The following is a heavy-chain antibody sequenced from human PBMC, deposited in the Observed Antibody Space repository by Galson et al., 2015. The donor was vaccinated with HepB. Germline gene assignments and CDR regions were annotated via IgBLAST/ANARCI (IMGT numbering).Heavy chain of an antibody. J-gene: IGHJ4*01. CDR2: IYGNAGNT. CDR1: GFTFSSYG. Sequence: SLRLSCAASGFTFSSYGLSWVRQAPGKGLEWVSGIYGNAGNTFYANSVKGRFTVSRDNSKNTLYLQMLSLRAEETGVYYCARQQIGNYSNPHDYWGHGALVTVSS. V-gene: IGHV3-23*01. CDR3: ARQQIGNYSNPHDY. D-gene: IGHD1-26*01.